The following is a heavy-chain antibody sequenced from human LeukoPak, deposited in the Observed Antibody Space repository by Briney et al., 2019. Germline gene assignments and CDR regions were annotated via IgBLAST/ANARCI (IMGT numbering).Heavy chain of an antibody. J-gene: IGHJ4*02. D-gene: IGHD6-19*01. Sequence: PGGSLRLSCAASGFAFSSYNMNWVRQAPGKGLEWVAVIYSGGSTYYADSVKGRFTISRDNSKNTLYLQMNSLRAEDTAVYYCARETLRPGYSSGWYDYWGQGTLVTVSS. CDR2: IYSGGST. CDR1: GFAFSSYN. CDR3: ARETLRPGYSSGWYDY. V-gene: IGHV3-53*01.